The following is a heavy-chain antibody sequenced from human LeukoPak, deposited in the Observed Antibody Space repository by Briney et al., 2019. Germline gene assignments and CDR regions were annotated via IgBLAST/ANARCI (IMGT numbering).Heavy chain of an antibody. CDR3: ARVEEGFSFDY. Sequence: SETLSLTCTVSGGSISSYYWSWIRQPPGKGLKWIGYIYYSGSTNYNPSLKSRVTISVDTSKNQFSLKLSSVTAADTAVSYCARVEEGFSFDYWGQGTLVTVSS. V-gene: IGHV4-59*01. CDR2: IYYSGST. J-gene: IGHJ4*02. CDR1: GGSISSYY. D-gene: IGHD3-10*01.